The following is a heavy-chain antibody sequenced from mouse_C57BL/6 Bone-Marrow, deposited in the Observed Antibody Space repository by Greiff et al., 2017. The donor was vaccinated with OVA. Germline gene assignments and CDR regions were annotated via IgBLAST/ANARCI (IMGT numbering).Heavy chain of an antibody. Sequence: EVQLVESGGGLVKPGGSLKLSCAASGFTFSSYTMSWVRQTPEKRLEWVATISGGGGNTYYPDSVKGRFTISRDNAKNTLYLQMSSLRSEDTALYYCARKTGGYAMDYWGQGTSVTVSS. CDR1: GFTFSSYT. V-gene: IGHV5-9*01. CDR3: ARKTGGYAMDY. J-gene: IGHJ4*01. CDR2: ISGGGGNT.